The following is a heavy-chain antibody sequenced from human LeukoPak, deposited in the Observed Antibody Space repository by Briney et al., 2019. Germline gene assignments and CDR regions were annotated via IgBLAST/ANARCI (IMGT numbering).Heavy chain of an antibody. D-gene: IGHD3-22*01. J-gene: IGHJ4*02. V-gene: IGHV1-18*01. CDR3: ARGVVRRSGYYYWGY. Sequence: ASVKVSCKASGYTFTSYGISWVRQAPGQGLEWMGWISAYNGNTNYAQKLQGRVTITTDESTSTAYMELSSLRSEDTAVYYCARGVVRRSGYYYWGYWGQGTLVTVSS. CDR2: ISAYNGNT. CDR1: GYTFTSYG.